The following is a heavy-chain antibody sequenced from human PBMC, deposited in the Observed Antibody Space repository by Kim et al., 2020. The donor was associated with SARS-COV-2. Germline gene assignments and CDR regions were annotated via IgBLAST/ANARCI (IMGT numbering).Heavy chain of an antibody. D-gene: IGHD6-13*01. J-gene: IGHJ4*02. CDR3: ARAPAWGAYRNSYYYSDY. CDR2: MNPNSGNT. CDR1: GYTFTSYD. Sequence: ASVKVSCKASGYTFTSYDINWGRQATGQGLEWMGWMNPNSGNTGYAQKVQDRGTMTRNTSISTAYMELSSLTSEDTAVYYCARAPAWGAYRNSYYYSDYWGQCTLSTVSS. V-gene: IGHV1-8*01.